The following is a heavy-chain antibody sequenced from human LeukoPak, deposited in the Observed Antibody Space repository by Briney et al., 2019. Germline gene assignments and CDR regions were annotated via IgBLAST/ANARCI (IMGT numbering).Heavy chain of an antibody. D-gene: IGHD3-10*01. CDR2: ISAYNGDT. CDR1: GYTFSSYG. CDR3: ARDMVRGVDY. J-gene: IGHJ4*02. V-gene: IGHV1-18*04. Sequence: GASVKVSCKASGYTFSSYGFNWVRQAPGQGLKWMGWISAYNGDTNYAQKFQGRVTMTTDTSTSTAYMELRSLRSDDTAVYYCARDMVRGVDYWGQGTLVTVSS.